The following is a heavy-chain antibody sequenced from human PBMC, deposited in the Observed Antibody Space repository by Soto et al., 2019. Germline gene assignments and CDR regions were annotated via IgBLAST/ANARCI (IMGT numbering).Heavy chain of an antibody. J-gene: IGHJ5*02. D-gene: IGHD2-21*01. Sequence: PSEPLSLTFSVSGGSFGYYWSWTRQPPGKGLEWIGEIDHSGRTNHNPSLKSRVTISIDTSKNQFSLKLTSVTAADTAVYYWANCSLTLGPGFEPWGQGTLVTVAS. CDR2: IDHSGRT. CDR1: GGSFGYY. CDR3: ANCSLTLGPGFEP. V-gene: IGHV4-34*01.